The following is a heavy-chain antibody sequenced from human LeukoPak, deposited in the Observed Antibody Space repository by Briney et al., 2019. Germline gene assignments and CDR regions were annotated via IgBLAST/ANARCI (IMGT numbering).Heavy chain of an antibody. Sequence: GGSLRLSCAASGFTFSSYAMQWVRQAPGKGLEWVAVIPYDGSNKYYADSVKGRFTISRDNSKNSLYLQMNSLRVEDTAIYYCARDPTFNGGYWGQGTLVTVSS. CDR3: ARDPTFNGGY. CDR2: IPYDGSNK. V-gene: IGHV3-30*04. D-gene: IGHD2-8*01. CDR1: GFTFSSYA. J-gene: IGHJ4*02.